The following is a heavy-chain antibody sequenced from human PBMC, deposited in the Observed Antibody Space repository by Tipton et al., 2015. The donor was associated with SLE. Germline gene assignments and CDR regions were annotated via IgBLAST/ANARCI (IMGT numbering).Heavy chain of an antibody. J-gene: IGHJ4*02. D-gene: IGHD2-21*01. CDR2: IDSDGTYT. CDR1: GFTFSTFA. Sequence: GSLRLSCAASGFTFSTFAMHWVRQAPEKGLVWVSRIDSDGTYTDYADFVKGRFTISRDNAKNSLYLQMNSLRVEDTAVYYCARYIVVVRYFDYWGQGTLVTVSS. CDR3: ARYIVVVRYFDY. V-gene: IGHV3-74*01.